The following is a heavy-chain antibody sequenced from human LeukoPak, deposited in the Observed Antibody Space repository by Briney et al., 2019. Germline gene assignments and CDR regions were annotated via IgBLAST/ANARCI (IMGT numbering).Heavy chain of an antibody. V-gene: IGHV1-69*04. Sequence: SLKLSCTASGGTFSSYAISWVRQAPGQGLEWMGRIIPILGIANYAQKFQGRVTITADKSTSTAYMELSSLRSEDTAVYYCARAMTTVRYYYGMDVWGQGTTVTVSS. J-gene: IGHJ6*02. CDR3: ARAMTTVRYYYGMDV. D-gene: IGHD4-4*01. CDR1: GGTFSSYA. CDR2: IIPILGIA.